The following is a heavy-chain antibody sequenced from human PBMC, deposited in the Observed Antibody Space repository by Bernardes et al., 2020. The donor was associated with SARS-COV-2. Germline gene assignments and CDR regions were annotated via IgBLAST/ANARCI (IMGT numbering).Heavy chain of an antibody. CDR1: GFTFSSYG. V-gene: IGHV3-30*18. Sequence: GGSLRLSCAASGFTFSSYGMHWVRQAPGKGLEWVAVISYDGSNKYYADSVKGRFTISRDNSKNTLYLQMNSLRAEDTAVYYCAKDSSSWYSLGWYYYGMDVWGQGTTVTVSS. D-gene: IGHD6-13*01. J-gene: IGHJ6*02. CDR3: AKDSSSWYSLGWYYYGMDV. CDR2: ISYDGSNK.